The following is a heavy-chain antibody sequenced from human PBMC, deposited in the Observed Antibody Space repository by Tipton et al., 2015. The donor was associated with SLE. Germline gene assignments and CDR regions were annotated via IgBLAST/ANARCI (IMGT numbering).Heavy chain of an antibody. V-gene: IGHV4-61*09. Sequence: TLSLTCTVSGGSISSGSYYWSWIRQPAGKGLEWIGHIYTSGSTNYNPSLKSRVTISVDTSKNQFSLKLSSVTAADTAVYYCARDLYRSPGVFDYWGQGTLVTVSS. CDR2: IYTSGST. D-gene: IGHD6-13*01. CDR3: ARDLYRSPGVFDY. CDR1: GGSISSGSYY. J-gene: IGHJ4*02.